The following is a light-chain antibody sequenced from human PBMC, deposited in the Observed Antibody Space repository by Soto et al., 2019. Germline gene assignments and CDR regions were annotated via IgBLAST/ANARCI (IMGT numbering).Light chain of an antibody. V-gene: IGLV2-14*01. CDR2: DVS. CDR1: SSDVGGYNY. Sequence: QSALTQPASVSRSPGQSITISCTGTSSDVGGYNYVSWYQQYPGKAPKLMIYDVSNRPSGVSNRFSGSKSGNKASLTISGLQAEDEADYYCSSYTSSSTVVVLGGGTKLTVL. J-gene: IGLJ3*02. CDR3: SSYTSSSTVVV.